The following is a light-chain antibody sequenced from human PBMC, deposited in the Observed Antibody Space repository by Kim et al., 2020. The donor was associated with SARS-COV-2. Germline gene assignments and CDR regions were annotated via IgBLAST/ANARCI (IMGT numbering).Light chain of an antibody. J-gene: IGKJ5*01. CDR3: QHYDRSLIT. CDR1: QSVSSSY. V-gene: IGKV3-20*01. CDR2: AAS. Sequence: SSVERAAPPRITRQSVSSSYFTAYQQKPGQAPRLLIYAASSRATGLPYRFVGGGSGTDFTLTISRLDPEDFAVYYCQHYDRSLITFGQGTRLEIK.